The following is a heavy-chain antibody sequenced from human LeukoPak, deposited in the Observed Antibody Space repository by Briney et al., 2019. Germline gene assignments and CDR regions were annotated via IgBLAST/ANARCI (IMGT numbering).Heavy chain of an antibody. CDR2: LYWSDDK. V-gene: IGHV2-5*01. D-gene: IGHD1-26*01. Sequence: SGPTLVNPTQTLTLTCTFSGFSLSTSGVGLGWIRQPPGKALEWLALLYWSDDKRYSPSLKSRLTITKDTSKNQAVLTMTNMDPVDTATYYCAHVSYSGSYYGFDYWGQGALVTVSS. CDR1: GFSLSTSGVG. J-gene: IGHJ4*02. CDR3: AHVSYSGSYYGFDY.